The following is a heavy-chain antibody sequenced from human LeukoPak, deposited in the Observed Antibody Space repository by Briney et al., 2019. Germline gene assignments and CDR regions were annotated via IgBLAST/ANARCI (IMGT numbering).Heavy chain of an antibody. V-gene: IGHV3-30*03. D-gene: IGHD3-10*01. CDR1: GFTFSDYY. CDR3: ARRDRVDLWFDY. CDR2: ISYDGSNK. Sequence: GGSLRLSCAASGFTFSDYYMSWIRQAPGKGLEWVAVISYDGSNKYYADSVKGRFTISRDNSKNTLYLQMNSLRAEDTAVYYCARRDRVDLWFDYWGQGTLVTVSS. J-gene: IGHJ4*02.